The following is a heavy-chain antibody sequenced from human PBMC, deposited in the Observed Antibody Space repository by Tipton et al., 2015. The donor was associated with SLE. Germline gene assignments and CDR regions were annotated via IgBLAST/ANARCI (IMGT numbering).Heavy chain of an antibody. CDR1: GGSITSGTYY. Sequence: TLSLTCTVSGGSITSGTYYWSWIRQPAGKGLEWVGHILYTGITNHNPSLKGRVTISEDTSKNQFSLKLNSVTAADTAVYYCAREKENTGWFWLNAFDVWGRGTLVTVST. CDR3: AREKENTGWFWLNAFDV. J-gene: IGHJ3*01. V-gene: IGHV4-61*09. D-gene: IGHD6-19*01. CDR2: ILYTGIT.